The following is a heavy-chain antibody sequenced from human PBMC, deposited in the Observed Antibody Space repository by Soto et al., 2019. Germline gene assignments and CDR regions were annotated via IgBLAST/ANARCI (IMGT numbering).Heavy chain of an antibody. J-gene: IGHJ4*02. V-gene: IGHV1-18*01. CDR1: GYTFTSYG. CDR3: ARAPYSSSWPSFEY. Sequence: GASVKVSCKASGYTFTSYGISWVRQAPGQGLEWMGWISAYNGNTNYAQKLQGRVTMTTDTSTSTAYMELRSLRSDDTAVYYCARAPYSSSWPSFEYWGQGTLVTVAS. D-gene: IGHD6-13*01. CDR2: ISAYNGNT.